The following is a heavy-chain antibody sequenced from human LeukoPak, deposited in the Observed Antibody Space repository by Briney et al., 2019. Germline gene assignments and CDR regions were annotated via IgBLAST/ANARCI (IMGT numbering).Heavy chain of an antibody. V-gene: IGHV4-59*12. D-gene: IGHD6-13*01. J-gene: IGHJ4*02. CDR3: ARGRGSSWYYFDC. Sequence: SETLSLTCTVSGDSISDYYWIWIRQPPGKGLEWIGYIYYSGSTNYNPSLKSRVTMSVDTSKNQFSLKLSSVTAADTAVYYCARGRGSSWYYFDCWGQGTLVTVSS. CDR2: IYYSGST. CDR1: GDSISDYY.